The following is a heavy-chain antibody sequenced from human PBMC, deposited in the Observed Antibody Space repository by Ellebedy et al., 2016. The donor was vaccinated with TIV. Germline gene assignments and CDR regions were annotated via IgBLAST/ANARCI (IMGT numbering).Heavy chain of an antibody. D-gene: IGHD6-13*01. CDR1: GFTFSDYW. J-gene: IGHJ4*02. Sequence: PGGSLRLSCAASGFTFSDYWMNWVRQAPGKGLEWVATIHKDGSERYYVDSVKGRFTVSRDNTRDMLFLEMSSLKADDTGIYYCVRGGARSSWYWRLWGQGTLVTVSA. V-gene: IGHV3-7*03. CDR2: IHKDGSER. CDR3: VRGGARSSWYWRL.